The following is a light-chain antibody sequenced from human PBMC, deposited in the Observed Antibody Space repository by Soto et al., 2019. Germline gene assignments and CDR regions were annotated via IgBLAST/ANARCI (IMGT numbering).Light chain of an antibody. CDR1: QSISSW. CDR2: KAF. Sequence: DIQMTQSPSTLSASVGDRVTITCRASQSISSWLAWYQQKAGKAPKLLIYKAFSVKSEVPSGFSGRGSGTEFTLSISSLLPGHFATYECQQYSRYSDFGQGTMVEVK. V-gene: IGKV1-5*03. CDR3: QQYSRYSD. J-gene: IGKJ2*01.